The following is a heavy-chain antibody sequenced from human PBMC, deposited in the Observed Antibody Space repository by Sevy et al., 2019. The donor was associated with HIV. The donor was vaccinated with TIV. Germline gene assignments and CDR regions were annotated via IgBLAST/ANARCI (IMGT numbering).Heavy chain of an antibody. CDR2: FSFGCGEI. J-gene: IGHJ4*02. D-gene: IGHD2-8*01. CDR3: AREGCTKPHDY. V-gene: IGHV3-23*01. CDR1: GFTFSKYS. Sequence: GGFLRLSCAASGFTFSKYSMSWVRQPPGKGLEWVSTFSFGCGEINYADSVKGRFTISRDNSKSSVYLQMNILRPDDTAVYYCAREGCTKPHDYWGQGTMVLVSS.